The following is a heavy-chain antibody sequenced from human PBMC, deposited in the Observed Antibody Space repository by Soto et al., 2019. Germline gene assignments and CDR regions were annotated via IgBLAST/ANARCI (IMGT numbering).Heavy chain of an antibody. CDR2: ISYDGSNK. V-gene: IGHV3-30*18. CDR1: GFTFSSYG. Sequence: QVQLVESGGGVVQPGRSLRLSCAASGFTFSSYGMHWVRQAPGKGLEWVAVISYDGSNKYYADSVKGRFTISRDNSKNTLYLQMNSLRAEDTAVYYCAKASSGSYSDWGQGTLVTVSS. J-gene: IGHJ4*02. D-gene: IGHD1-26*01. CDR3: AKASSGSYSD.